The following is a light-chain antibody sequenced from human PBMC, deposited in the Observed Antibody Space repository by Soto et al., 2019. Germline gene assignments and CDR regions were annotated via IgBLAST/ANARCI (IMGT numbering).Light chain of an antibody. CDR3: QQYGSSHMYT. V-gene: IGKV3-20*01. Sequence: DIVLTQSPGTLSLSPGERATLSCRASQSLSGNYLAWYQQRPGQPPRLLIYGASSRATGIPDRFSGSGSGTDFTLTISRLEPEDLAVYICQQYGSSHMYTCGQGTKLEIK. CDR1: QSLSGNY. J-gene: IGKJ2*01. CDR2: GAS.